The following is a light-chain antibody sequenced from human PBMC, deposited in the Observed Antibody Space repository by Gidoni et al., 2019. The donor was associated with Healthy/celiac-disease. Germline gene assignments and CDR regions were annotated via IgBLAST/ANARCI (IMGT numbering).Light chain of an antibody. Sequence: ISCTGTSSAVGGYNYVSWYQQHPGNAPKLMISEVSNRPSGVSNLFSGSKSGNTASLTISGLQAEDEADYYCSSYTSSSTVVFGGGTKLTVL. J-gene: IGLJ2*01. CDR3: SSYTSSSTVV. CDR1: SSAVGGYNY. CDR2: EVS. V-gene: IGLV2-14*01.